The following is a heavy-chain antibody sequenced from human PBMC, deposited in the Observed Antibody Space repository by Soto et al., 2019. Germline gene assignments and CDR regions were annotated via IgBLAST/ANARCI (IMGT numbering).Heavy chain of an antibody. CDR1: GYSFTDYH. V-gene: IGHV1-2*04. D-gene: IGHD2-8*01. CDR2: INPKSGGT. Sequence: ASVKVSCKASGYSFTDYHIHWVRQAPGQGLEWLGRINPKSGGTSTAQKFQGWVTMTTDTSISTASMEPTRLTSDDTAIYYCARGDSTDCSNGVCSLLYNHDMDVWG. CDR3: ARGDSTDCSNGVCSLLYNHDMDV. J-gene: IGHJ6*02.